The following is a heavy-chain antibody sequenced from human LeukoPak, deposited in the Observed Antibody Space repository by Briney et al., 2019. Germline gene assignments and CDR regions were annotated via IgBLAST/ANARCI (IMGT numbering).Heavy chain of an antibody. V-gene: IGHV3-48*03. CDR3: AKGSSVGGPYYGMDV. CDR1: GFTFSSYE. CDR2: ISDSGSTI. J-gene: IGHJ6*02. D-gene: IGHD1-26*01. Sequence: GGSLRLSCAASGFTFSSYEMNWVRQAPGKGLEWLSYISDSGSTIHYADSVKGRLTISRDNAKNSLYLQMNSRGPEDAAVYYCAKGSSVGGPYYGMDVWGQGTTVTVS.